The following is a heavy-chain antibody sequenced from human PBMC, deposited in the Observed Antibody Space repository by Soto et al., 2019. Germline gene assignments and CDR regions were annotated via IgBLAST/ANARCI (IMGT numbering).Heavy chain of an antibody. V-gene: IGHV3-23*01. CDR2: ISGSGGST. J-gene: IGHJ4*02. CDR1: GFTFSSYA. Sequence: GGSLRLSCAASGFTFSSYAMSWVRQAPGKGLEWVSAISGSGGSTYYADSVKGRFTISRDNSKNTLYLQMHSLRAEDTAVYYCAKDRPTYPLGYCSGGSCYGIFDYWGQGTPVTVSS. CDR3: AKDRPTYPLGYCSGGSCYGIFDY. D-gene: IGHD2-15*01.